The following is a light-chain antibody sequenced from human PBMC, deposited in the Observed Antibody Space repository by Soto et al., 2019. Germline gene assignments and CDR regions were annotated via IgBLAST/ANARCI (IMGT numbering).Light chain of an antibody. CDR3: SSFTNTDTLV. J-gene: IGLJ1*01. CDR2: EVR. V-gene: IGLV2-14*01. Sequence: QSALTQPASVSGSPGQSITISCNGTSSDVGFYNYVSWYQQNPGKAPKLMIYEVRNRPSGVSNRFSGSKSGNTASLTISGLQAEDKADYYCSSFTNTDTLVFGTGTKVTVL. CDR1: SSDVGFYNY.